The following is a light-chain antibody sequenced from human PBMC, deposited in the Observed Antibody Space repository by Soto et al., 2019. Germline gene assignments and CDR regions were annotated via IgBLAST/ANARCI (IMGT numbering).Light chain of an antibody. CDR3: QGYFQWPPGM. J-gene: IGKJ1*01. CDR2: DAY. V-gene: IGKV3-15*01. CDR1: QFVSTR. Sequence: EIVVTQSPATLSASPGERVTLTCRASQFVSTRLAWYQQRPGQVPRLLIYDAYTRALGISARFSGSGSGTEFTLTISSLQSEDFALYYCQGYFQWPPGMFGPGTKVDIK.